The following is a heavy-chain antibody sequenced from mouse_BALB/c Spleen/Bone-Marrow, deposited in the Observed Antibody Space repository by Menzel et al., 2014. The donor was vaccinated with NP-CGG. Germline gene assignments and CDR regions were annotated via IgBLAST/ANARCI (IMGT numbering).Heavy chain of an antibody. D-gene: IGHD1-1*01. J-gene: IGHJ2*01. Sequence: EVQVVESGGDLVKPGGSPKLSCVASGFTFSSYGMSRVRQTPDKRLEWVATISSGGSYTYYPDSVKGRFTISRDNAKNTLYLQMSSLKSEDTAMYYCGRNYYGSSYYFDYWGQGTTLTVSS. CDR2: ISSGGSYT. V-gene: IGHV5-6*01. CDR3: GRNYYGSSYYFDY. CDR1: GFTFSSYG.